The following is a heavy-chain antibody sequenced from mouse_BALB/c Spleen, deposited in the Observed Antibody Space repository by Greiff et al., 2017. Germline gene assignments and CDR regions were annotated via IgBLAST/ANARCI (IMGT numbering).Heavy chain of an antibody. CDR1: GYTFTSYW. D-gene: IGHD1-1*01. V-gene: IGHV1-69*02. J-gene: IGHJ4*01. CDR2: IDPSDSYT. Sequence: QVQLQQPGAELVKPGASVKLSCKASGYTFTSYWMHWVKQRPGQGLEWIGEIDPSDSYTNYNQKFKGKATVTVDKSSSTAYMQLSSLTSEDSAVYYCARRGYYYGSNYAMDYWGQGTSVTVSS. CDR3: ARRGYYYGSNYAMDY.